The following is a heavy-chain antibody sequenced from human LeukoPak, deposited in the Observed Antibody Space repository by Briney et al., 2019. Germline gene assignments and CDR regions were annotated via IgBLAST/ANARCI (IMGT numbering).Heavy chain of an antibody. V-gene: IGHV3-9*01. CDR3: AKDVSGSGWYYFDY. CDR1: GFTFDDYA. D-gene: IGHD6-19*01. J-gene: IGHJ4*02. Sequence: GGSLRLSCAASGFTFDDYAMHWVRQAPGKGLEWVSGISWNSGSIGYADSVKGRFTISRDNAKNSLYLQMNSLRAEDTALYYCAKDVSGSGWYYFDYWGQGTLVTASS. CDR2: ISWNSGSI.